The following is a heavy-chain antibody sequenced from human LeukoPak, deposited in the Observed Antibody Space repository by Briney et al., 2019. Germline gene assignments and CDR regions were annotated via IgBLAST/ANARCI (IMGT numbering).Heavy chain of an antibody. CDR1: GFTFSTYS. D-gene: IGHD1-26*01. CDR2: ISSSGSHI. V-gene: IGHV3-21*01. Sequence: GGSLRLSCAASGFTFSTYSMSWVRQSAGKGLAWVSSISSSGSHIYYADSVKCRFTISRDNAKNSLFLQMNSLRAEDTAGYYCARGFGEKWLTRSGSDFSWGQGTLVTVSS. J-gene: IGHJ5*02. CDR3: ARGFGEKWLTRSGSDFS.